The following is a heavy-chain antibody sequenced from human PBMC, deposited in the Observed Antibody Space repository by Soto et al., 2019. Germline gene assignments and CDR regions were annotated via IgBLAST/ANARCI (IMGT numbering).Heavy chain of an antibody. V-gene: IGHV3-48*01. Sequence: PGGSLRLSFAASGFTFSTYSMNWVRQAPGKGLEWVSYISSTGNTIYYPDSVKGRFTISRDTAKKSLYLQMNSLRAEDTAVYYCARSGYLDYWGQGTLVTVSS. J-gene: IGHJ4*02. CDR1: GFTFSTYS. D-gene: IGHD2-8*02. CDR3: ARSGYLDY. CDR2: ISSTGNTI.